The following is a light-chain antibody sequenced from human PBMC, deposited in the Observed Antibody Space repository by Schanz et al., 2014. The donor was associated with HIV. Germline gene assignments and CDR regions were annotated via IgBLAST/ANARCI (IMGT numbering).Light chain of an antibody. Sequence: QSVLTQPASVSGSPGQSITISCTGTSSDVGYYKYVSWYQQHPGKAPKVVIYGVFDRPSGISNRFSGSKSGNTASLTISGLQPEDEADYYCNSYSHSNTYVFGSGTKLTVL. V-gene: IGLV2-14*03. CDR3: NSYSHSNTYV. J-gene: IGLJ1*01. CDR1: SSDVGYYKY. CDR2: GVF.